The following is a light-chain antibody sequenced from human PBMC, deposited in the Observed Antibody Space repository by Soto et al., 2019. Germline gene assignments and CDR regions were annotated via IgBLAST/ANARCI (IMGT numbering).Light chain of an antibody. J-gene: IGKJ3*01. CDR1: QIISTW. V-gene: IGKV1-5*03. CDR2: RAS. CDR3: QHYETYSGT. Sequence: DIHLTQSPSSLSASVGDRVIITCRASQIISTWLAWYQQKSGEAPKLLIYRASNLVSGVPSRFSGSGSGTEFTLTISGLQPDDFSIYYCQHYETYSGTFGPGTNVDL.